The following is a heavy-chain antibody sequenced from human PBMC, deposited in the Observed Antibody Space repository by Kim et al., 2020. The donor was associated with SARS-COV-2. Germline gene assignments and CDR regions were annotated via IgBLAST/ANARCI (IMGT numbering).Heavy chain of an antibody. V-gene: IGHV3-30*03. CDR2: ISYDGSDK. J-gene: IGHJ4*02. CDR3: ARDEFRTIRGVIGY. D-gene: IGHD3-10*01. Sequence: GGSLRLSCVVSRFTFSSYGMHWVRLAPGKGLEWVAVISYDGSDKYYADSVKGRFTISRDNSKNTLYLQMNSLRAEDTAVYYCARDEFRTIRGVIGYWGQGTLVTVSS. CDR1: RFTFSSYG.